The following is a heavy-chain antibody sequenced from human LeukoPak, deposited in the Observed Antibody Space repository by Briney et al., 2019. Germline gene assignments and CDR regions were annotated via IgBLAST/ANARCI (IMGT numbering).Heavy chain of an antibody. CDR1: GFSLTTSEVG. J-gene: IGHJ6*03. CDR3: PHSTPINYNYYMDV. Sequence: SGPTLVKPTQTLTLTCTFSGFSLTTSEVGVAWIRQPPGKTLEWVALIYWDDDKRYSPSLKSRVTITKDTSKNQVVLTMTNMDPVDTATYYCPHSTPINYNYYMDVWGKGTTVTASS. V-gene: IGHV2-5*02. CDR2: IYWDDDK.